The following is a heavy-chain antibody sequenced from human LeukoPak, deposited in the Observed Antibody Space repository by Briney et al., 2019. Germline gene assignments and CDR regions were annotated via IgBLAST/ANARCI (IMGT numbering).Heavy chain of an antibody. CDR3: ARETIDGSGSYYIGY. Sequence: PSETLSLTCTVSGGSISSSSYYWGWIRQPPGKGLEWIGSIYYSGSTYYNPSLKSRVTISVDTSKNQFSLKLSSVTAADTAVYYCARETIDGSGSYYIGYWGQGTLVTVSS. J-gene: IGHJ4*02. CDR2: IYYSGST. D-gene: IGHD3-10*01. V-gene: IGHV4-39*07. CDR1: GGSISSSSYY.